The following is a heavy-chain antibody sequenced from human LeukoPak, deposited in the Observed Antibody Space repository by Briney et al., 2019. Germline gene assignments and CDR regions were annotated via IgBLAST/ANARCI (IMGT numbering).Heavy chain of an antibody. Sequence: SETLSLTCTVSGGSISSGSYYWSWIRQPAGKGLEWIGRIYTSGSTNYNPSLKSRVTMSVDTSKNQFSLKLSSVTAADTAVYYCARVNPLHMDVWGKGTTVTVSS. V-gene: IGHV4-61*02. J-gene: IGHJ6*03. CDR1: GGSISSGSYY. CDR2: IYTSGST. CDR3: ARVNPLHMDV.